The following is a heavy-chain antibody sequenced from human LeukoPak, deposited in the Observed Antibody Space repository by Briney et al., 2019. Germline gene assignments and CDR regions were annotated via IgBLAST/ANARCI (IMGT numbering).Heavy chain of an antibody. D-gene: IGHD5-12*01. CDR2: INPNSGGT. CDR3: ARVSRATEDGAFDI. J-gene: IGHJ3*02. Sequence: ASVKVSCKASGYTFTGYYMHWVRQAPGQGLEWMGWINPNSGGTNYAQKFQGRVTMTRDTSISTAYMELSRLRSDDTAVYHCARVSRATEDGAFDIWGQGTMVTVSS. CDR1: GYTFTGYY. V-gene: IGHV1-2*02.